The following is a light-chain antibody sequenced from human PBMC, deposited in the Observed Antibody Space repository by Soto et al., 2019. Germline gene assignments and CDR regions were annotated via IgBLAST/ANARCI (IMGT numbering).Light chain of an antibody. J-gene: IGLJ3*02. CDR2: VSSDGSH. V-gene: IGLV4-69*01. Sequence: QTVVPKPPSASASLGASVKCTCTLSRGPITQAIVWPQQQPEKGPRYLMKVSSDGSHTKEDGIPDRFSGSSSGAERYLTISNVQADDEGDYYCQPWGTGIHWVFGGGTKLTVL. CDR3: QPWGTGIHWV. CDR1: RGPITQA.